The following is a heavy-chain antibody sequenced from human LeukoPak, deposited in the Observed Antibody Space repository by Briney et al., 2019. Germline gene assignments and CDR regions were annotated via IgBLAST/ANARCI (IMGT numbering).Heavy chain of an antibody. J-gene: IGHJ4*02. Sequence: GSLRLSCAASGFTFSSYAMSWVRQAPGKGLEWVSAISGSGGSTYYADSVKGRFTISRDNSRNTLYLQMNSLRAEDTAVYYCAKPSYDILTGYHYWGQGTLVTVSS. V-gene: IGHV3-23*01. CDR2: ISGSGGST. CDR3: AKPSYDILTGYHY. D-gene: IGHD3-9*01. CDR1: GFTFSSYA.